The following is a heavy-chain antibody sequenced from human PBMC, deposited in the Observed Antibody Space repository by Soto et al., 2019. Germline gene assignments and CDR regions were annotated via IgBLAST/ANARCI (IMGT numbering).Heavy chain of an antibody. CDR3: ATGLTLPVRPSFDT. CDR1: GFTVSGNY. J-gene: IGHJ5*02. V-gene: IGHV3-53*01. CDR2: IFSGDNT. D-gene: IGHD2-21*02. Sequence: EVQLVESEGGLIQPGGSLRLSCAASGFTVSGNYITWVRQAPGKGLEWVSVIFSGDNTYYSDSVKGRFTISRDNSKNTVYLQMNRLRGDDTAVYFCATGLTLPVRPSFDTWGQGTLLTVSS.